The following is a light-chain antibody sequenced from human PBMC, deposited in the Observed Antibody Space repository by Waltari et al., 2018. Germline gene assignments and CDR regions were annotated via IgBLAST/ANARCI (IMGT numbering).Light chain of an antibody. CDR3: QQYHTFPPT. CDR2: SAS. Sequence: AIRLTQSPSSLSASKGDRVTITCRATQDVGSYLAWYKQTPGRAPNLLIYSASTLHTGVPSRFIGDGSRTNFSLTISCLQSDDFGTYVCQQYHTFPPTVGGGTKVEIK. J-gene: IGKJ4*01. CDR1: QDVGSY. V-gene: IGKV1-8*01.